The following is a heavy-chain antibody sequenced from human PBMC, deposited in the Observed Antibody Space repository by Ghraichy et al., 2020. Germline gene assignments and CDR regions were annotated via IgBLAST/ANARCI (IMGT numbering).Heavy chain of an antibody. J-gene: IGHJ3*02. Sequence: SVKVSCKASGGTFSSYAISWVLQAPGQGLEWMGGIIPIFGTANYAQKFQGRVTITADESTRTAYMELSSLRSEDTAVYYCARGWIGSPGSFDIWGQGTMVTVSS. CDR2: IIPIFGTA. V-gene: IGHV1-69*13. CDR3: ARGWIGSPGSFDI. D-gene: IGHD2-2*03. CDR1: GGTFSSYA.